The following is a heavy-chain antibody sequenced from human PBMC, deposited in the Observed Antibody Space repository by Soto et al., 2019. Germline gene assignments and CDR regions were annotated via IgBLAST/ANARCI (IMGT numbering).Heavy chain of an antibody. V-gene: IGHV1-18*01. Sequence: QVHLVQSGPEVKEPGASVRVSCKASGYTFNSAGLAWVRQAPGQGLEWMGWISVDNGDTKYAQKLQGRVTMTPDTSTTTAYMDLRGLQSDDTAVFYCARVQSLGYCRSASCYDVFDHWGQGTLVTVSS. CDR1: GYTFNSAG. D-gene: IGHD2-2*01. CDR3: ARVQSLGYCRSASCYDVFDH. J-gene: IGHJ4*02. CDR2: ISVDNGDT.